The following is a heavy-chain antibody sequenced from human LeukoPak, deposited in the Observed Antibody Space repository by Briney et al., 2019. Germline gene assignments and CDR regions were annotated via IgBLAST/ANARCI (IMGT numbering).Heavy chain of an antibody. V-gene: IGHV1-46*01. CDR2: INPSGETT. CDR1: GYTFSMYY. CDR3: ARGGDYGDYFEY. Sequence: ASVKVSCRASGYTFSMYYMHWVRQAPGQGLEWMGIINPSGETTAYAQRFQGRVTMTSDTSTNTLYMELSSLRSEDTAVYYCARGGDYGDYFEYWGQGTLVTVSS. J-gene: IGHJ4*01. D-gene: IGHD4-17*01.